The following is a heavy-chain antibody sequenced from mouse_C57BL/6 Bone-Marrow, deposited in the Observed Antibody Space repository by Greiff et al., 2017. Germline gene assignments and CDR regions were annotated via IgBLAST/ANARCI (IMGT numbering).Heavy chain of an antibody. CDR3: ASKGYEGAMDY. V-gene: IGHV2-6*01. CDR2: IWGVGSA. D-gene: IGHD2-2*01. Sequence: VKVVESGPGLVAPSQSLSITCTVSGFSLTSYGVNWVRQSPGKGLEWLGVIWGVGSANYNSALKSRLSISKDNSKSQVFLKMNSLQTDDTAMYYCASKGYEGAMDYWGQGTSVTVSS. J-gene: IGHJ4*01. CDR1: GFSLTSYG.